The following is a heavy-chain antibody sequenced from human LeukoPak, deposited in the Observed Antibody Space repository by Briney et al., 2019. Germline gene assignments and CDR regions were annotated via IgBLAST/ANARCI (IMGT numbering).Heavy chain of an antibody. CDR3: ASHYGSGSYGYHYYDYGMDV. J-gene: IGHJ6*02. Sequence: GGSLRLSCAASGFTSSNYWMSWVRQAPGKGLEWVANIKEDGSEKYYVDSVKGRFTISRDNAKNSLYLQMNSLRAEDTAVYYCASHYGSGSYGYHYYDYGMDVWGQGTTVTVSS. D-gene: IGHD3-10*01. CDR2: IKEDGSEK. V-gene: IGHV3-7*01. CDR1: GFTSSNYW.